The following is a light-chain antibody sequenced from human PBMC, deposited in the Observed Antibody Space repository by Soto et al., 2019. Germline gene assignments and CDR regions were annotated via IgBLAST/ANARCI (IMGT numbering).Light chain of an antibody. CDR1: NIGSKS. CDR3: QVWDGSDNHVV. Sequence: SYELTQPPSVSVAPGQTARITCGGNNIGSKSVHWYQQRPGQAPVLVVYDDSHRPSGIPERFSGSNSGDTATLTISRVEAGDEADYYCQVWDGSDNHVVFGGGTKLTVL. V-gene: IGLV3-21*02. J-gene: IGLJ2*01. CDR2: DDS.